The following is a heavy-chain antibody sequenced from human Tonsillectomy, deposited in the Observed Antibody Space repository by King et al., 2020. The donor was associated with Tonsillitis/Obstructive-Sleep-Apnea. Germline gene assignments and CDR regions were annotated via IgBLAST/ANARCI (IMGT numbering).Heavy chain of an antibody. CDR3: AKRLYDSSGYNSFDF. Sequence: VQLVESGGGLVQPGGSLRLSCAASGFTFSSYAMTWVRQAPGKGLEWVSTISDSGAGTYYADSVTGRFTISRDNSKNTLYLQMNSLRAEDTAVYYCAKRLYDSSGYNSFDFWGQGTLVTVSS. J-gene: IGHJ4*02. CDR2: ISDSGAGT. D-gene: IGHD3-22*01. V-gene: IGHV3-23*04. CDR1: GFTFSSYA.